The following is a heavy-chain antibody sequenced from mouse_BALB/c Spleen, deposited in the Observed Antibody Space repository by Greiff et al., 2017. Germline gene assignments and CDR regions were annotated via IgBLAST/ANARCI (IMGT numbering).Heavy chain of an antibody. CDR3: ARGGLLQGYFDV. V-gene: IGHV1-7*01. CDR2: INPSTGYT. J-gene: IGHJ1*01. D-gene: IGHD1-1*01. CDR1: GYTFTSYW. Sequence: VMLVESGAELAKPGASVKMSCKASGYTFTSYWMHWVKQRPGQGLEWIGYINPSTGYTEYNQKFKDKATLTADKSSSTAYMQLSSLTSEDSAVYYCARGGLLQGYFDVWGAGTTVTVSS.